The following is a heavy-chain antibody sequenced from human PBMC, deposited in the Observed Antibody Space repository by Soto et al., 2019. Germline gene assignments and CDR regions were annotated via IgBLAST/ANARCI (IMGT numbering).Heavy chain of an antibody. CDR3: PRLRLPYPPDDPFNI. CDR1: GGSISSSSYY. V-gene: IGHV4-39*01. CDR2: IYYSGST. D-gene: IGHD6-25*01. Sequence: SETLSLTCTVSGGSISSSSYYWGWIRQPPGKGLEWIGSIYYSGSTYYNPSLKSRGTISVDTSKNQFSLKLSSVTAADTALYYCPRLRLPYPPDDPFNIWRQRTMVTASS. J-gene: IGHJ3*02.